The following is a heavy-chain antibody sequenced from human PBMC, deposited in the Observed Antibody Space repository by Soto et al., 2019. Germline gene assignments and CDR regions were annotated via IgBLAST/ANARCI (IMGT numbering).Heavy chain of an antibody. CDR1: GGSISSGGYY. V-gene: IGHV4-31*03. CDR2: IYYSGGT. J-gene: IGHJ4*02. Sequence: SETLSLTCTVSGGSISSGGYYWSWIRQHPGKGLEWIGYIYYSGGTYYNPSLKSRVTISVDTSKNQFSLKLSSVTAADTAVYNCARAGDIVVEAFDYWGQGTLVTVS. D-gene: IGHD2-2*01. CDR3: ARAGDIVVEAFDY.